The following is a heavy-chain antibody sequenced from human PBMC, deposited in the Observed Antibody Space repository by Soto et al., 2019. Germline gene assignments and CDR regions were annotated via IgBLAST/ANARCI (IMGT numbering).Heavy chain of an antibody. CDR3: AASPNKSPQN. Sequence: EVHLVESGGGLVQPGGSLRLSCAASGFTFSSYWMHWVRQAPGKGLVWVSSISTDASSTSYADPVKGRFTISSDNAKNTLYLQMTSVRAEDTAVYYCAASPNKSPQNCCQGTLVIVSP. CDR1: GFTFSSYW. CDR2: ISTDASST. J-gene: IGHJ1*01. V-gene: IGHV3-74*01.